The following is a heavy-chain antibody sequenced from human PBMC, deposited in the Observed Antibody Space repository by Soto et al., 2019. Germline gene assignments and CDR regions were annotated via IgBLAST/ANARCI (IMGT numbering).Heavy chain of an antibody. CDR2: IYYSGST. CDR3: ARLQEDYTGRRYAFAT. Sequence: SGGTLRRSCYFGCWIRQHQGKGLEWIGSIYYSGSTYYNPSLKSRATISVDTSESQFSLQLSSVTAGARAVYYCARLQEDYTGRRYAFATWCQGPMVT. CDR1: GGTLRRSCYF. V-gene: IGHV4-39*01. D-gene: IGHD4-4*01. J-gene: IGHJ3*02.